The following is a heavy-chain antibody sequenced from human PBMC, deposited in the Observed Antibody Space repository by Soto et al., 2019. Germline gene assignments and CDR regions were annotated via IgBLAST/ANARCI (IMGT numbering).Heavy chain of an antibody. CDR1: GYTFTTYY. CDR2: INPSGGSATSGGSA. Sequence: GASVKVSCKASGYTFTTYYIHWVRQAPGQGLEWMGIINPSGGSATSGGSASYARKFQGRVALTRDTSTSTVYMEVSSLTSEDTAVYYCARGPSGGAVGRTSWAFDYWGQGTLVTVSS. V-gene: IGHV1-46*01. D-gene: IGHD1-1*01. CDR3: ARGPSGGAVGRTSWAFDY. J-gene: IGHJ4*02.